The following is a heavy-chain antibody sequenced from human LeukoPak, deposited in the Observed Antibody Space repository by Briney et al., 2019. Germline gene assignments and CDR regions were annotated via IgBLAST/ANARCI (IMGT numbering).Heavy chain of an antibody. CDR1: GASISSYY. CDR3: ARYVVVTAKYYFDY. J-gene: IGHJ4*02. Sequence: SETLSLTCTVSGASISSYYWSWIRQPPGKGLEWIGYIYYSGSTNYNPSLKSRVTISVDTSKNQFSLNLSSVTAADTAVYYCARYVVVTAKYYFDYWGQGTLVTVSS. D-gene: IGHD2-21*02. CDR2: IYYSGST. V-gene: IGHV4-59*08.